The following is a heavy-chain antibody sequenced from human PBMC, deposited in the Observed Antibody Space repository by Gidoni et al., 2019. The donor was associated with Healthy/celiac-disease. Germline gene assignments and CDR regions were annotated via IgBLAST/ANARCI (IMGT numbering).Heavy chain of an antibody. V-gene: IGHV1-46*01. CDR1: GYTFPSYY. Sequence: QVQLVQSGAEVKKPGASVKVSCKASGYTFPSYYMHWVRQAPGQGLEWMGILNPSGGSTSYAQKFQGRVTMTRDTSTSTDYMELSSLRSEATAVYYCARAFSIAAAGRYFDYWGQGTLVTVSS. CDR3: ARAFSIAAAGRYFDY. CDR2: LNPSGGST. J-gene: IGHJ4*02. D-gene: IGHD6-13*01.